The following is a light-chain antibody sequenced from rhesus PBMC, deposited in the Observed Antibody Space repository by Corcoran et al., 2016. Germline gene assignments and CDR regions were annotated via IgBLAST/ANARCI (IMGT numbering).Light chain of an antibody. Sequence: DIQITQSPSSLSASVGDTVTITCRACQGISSYLNWFHLKPGKAPKFLIYAVTTLQSGAPSRVSGCGSGTDFTLTISSLKPEDFATYYCQQYKSYPWAFGQGTKVEIK. CDR2: AVT. CDR1: QGISSY. CDR3: QQYKSYPWA. V-gene: IGKV1-28*02. J-gene: IGKJ1*01.